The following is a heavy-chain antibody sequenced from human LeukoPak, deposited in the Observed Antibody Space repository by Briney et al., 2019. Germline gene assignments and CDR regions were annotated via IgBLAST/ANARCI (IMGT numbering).Heavy chain of an antibody. J-gene: IGHJ5*02. D-gene: IGHD6-19*01. Sequence: SETLSLTCTVSGGSISSSSYYWGWIRQPPGKGLEWLGSIYYSGSTYYNPSLKSRVTISVDTSKNQFSLKLSSVTAADTAVYYCARIYHRRLARGWFDPWGQGTLVTVSS. CDR1: GGSISSSSYY. CDR2: IYYSGST. CDR3: ARIYHRRLARGWFDP. V-gene: IGHV4-39*01.